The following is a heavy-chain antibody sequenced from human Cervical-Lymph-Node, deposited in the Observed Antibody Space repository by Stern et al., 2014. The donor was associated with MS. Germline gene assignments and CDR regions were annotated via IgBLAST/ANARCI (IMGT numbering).Heavy chain of an antibody. CDR1: GYTFTSYG. D-gene: IGHD2-15*01. V-gene: IGHV1-18*01. CDR2: ISAYNGNT. Sequence: VQLVQSVADVKNPGASVKVSCKASGYTFTSYGISSVLQAPGQGLECMGWISAYNGNTNYAQKLQGRVTMTTDTSTSTAYMELRSLRSDDTAVYYCARGLLGSENAFDIWGQGTMVTVSS. J-gene: IGHJ3*02. CDR3: ARGLLGSENAFDI.